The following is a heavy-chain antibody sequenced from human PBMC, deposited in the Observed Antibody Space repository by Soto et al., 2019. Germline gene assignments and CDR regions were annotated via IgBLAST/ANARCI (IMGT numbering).Heavy chain of an antibody. CDR1: GYSFTSHG. CDR2: ISASNGDT. Sequence: QVQLVQSGAEVKKPGASVKVSCKASGYSFTSHGISWVRQAPGQGLEWMAWISASNGDTNYAQKFQGRVTVTTDTSTSTGYMELRSLRSEDTAVYYCARMVRGPNLGYYHDMDVWGKGTSVTVSS. CDR3: ARMVRGPNLGYYHDMDV. J-gene: IGHJ6*03. D-gene: IGHD3-10*01. V-gene: IGHV1-18*01.